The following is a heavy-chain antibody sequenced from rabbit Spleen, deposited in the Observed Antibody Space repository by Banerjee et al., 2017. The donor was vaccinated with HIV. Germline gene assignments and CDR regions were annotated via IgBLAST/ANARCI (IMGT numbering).Heavy chain of an antibody. D-gene: IGHD4-1*01. CDR3: ARDLDGVIGWNFGW. CDR1: GLDFNSRYW. V-gene: IGHV1S45*01. J-gene: IGHJ3*01. CDR2: IDVGSSGFP. Sequence: QEQLEESGGGLVKPGASLTLTCKASGLDFNSRYWICWVRQAPGKGLEWLACIDVGSSGFPYFASWAKGRFTISKTSSTTVTLQVTTLTAADTATYFCARDLDGVIGWNFGWWGQGTLVTVS.